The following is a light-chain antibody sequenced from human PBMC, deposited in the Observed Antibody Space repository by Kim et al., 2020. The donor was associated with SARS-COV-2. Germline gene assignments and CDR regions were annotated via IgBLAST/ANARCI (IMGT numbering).Light chain of an antibody. Sequence: APGESATLSCRASQSVSGSDLAWYQQKPGQAPRLLIYGTSIRATAIPDRFSGSGSGTDFTLTISRLQPEDFAVYYCQQYDGSPRTFGQGTKVEIK. CDR1: QSVSGSD. CDR2: GTS. V-gene: IGKV3-20*01. J-gene: IGKJ1*01. CDR3: QQYDGSPRT.